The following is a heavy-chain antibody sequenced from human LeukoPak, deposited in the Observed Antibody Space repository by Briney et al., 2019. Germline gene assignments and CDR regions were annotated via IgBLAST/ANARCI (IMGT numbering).Heavy chain of an antibody. V-gene: IGHV1-69*04. D-gene: IGHD3-10*01. Sequence: PGGSLRLSCAASGFTFSNYAIGGVRQAPGQGLEWMGRTIPGVGITNYAQKFQGRVTISADKSTSTAYMELSSLRSEDTATYYCARGHTESLRGLFTLVREVPFDPWGQGTLVTVSS. CDR2: TIPGVGIT. CDR1: GFTFSNYA. J-gene: IGHJ5*02. CDR3: ARGHTESLRGLFTLVREVPFDP.